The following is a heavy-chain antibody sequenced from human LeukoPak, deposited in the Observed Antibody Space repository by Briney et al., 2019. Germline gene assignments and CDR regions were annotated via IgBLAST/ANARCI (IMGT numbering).Heavy chain of an antibody. CDR3: ARGVVLTGYRMAGTIYYFDY. D-gene: IGHD3-9*01. J-gene: IGHJ4*02. CDR2: IYHSGST. CDR1: GYSISSGYH. V-gene: IGHV4-38-2*01. Sequence: PSETLSLTCAVSGYSISSGYHWGWIRQPPGKGLEWIGSIYHSGSTYYNPSLKSRVTISVDTSKNQFSLKLSSVTAADTAVYYCARGVVLTGYRMAGTIYYFDYWGQGTLVTVSS.